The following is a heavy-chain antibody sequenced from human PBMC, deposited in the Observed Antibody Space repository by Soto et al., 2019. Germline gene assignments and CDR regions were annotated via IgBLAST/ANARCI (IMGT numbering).Heavy chain of an antibody. V-gene: IGHV6-1*01. J-gene: IGHJ4*02. CDR1: GVSVSSNSAA. Sequence: PSQTLSLTCVISGVSVSSNSAAWNWIRQSPSRGLEWLGRTYYRSKWYNDYAVSVKSRITINPDTSKNQFSLQLNSVTPEDTAVYYCARDQAFGGVIVIPLDYWGQGTLVTVSS. D-gene: IGHD3-16*02. CDR2: TYYRSKWYN. CDR3: ARDQAFGGVIVIPLDY.